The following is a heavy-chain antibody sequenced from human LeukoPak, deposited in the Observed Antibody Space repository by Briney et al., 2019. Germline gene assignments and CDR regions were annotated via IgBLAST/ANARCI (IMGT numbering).Heavy chain of an antibody. CDR2: LYSGGNT. J-gene: IGHJ3*02. CDR3: AKTRSTNPDAAFDS. D-gene: IGHD1-14*01. CDR1: GFTVSSNY. V-gene: IGHV3-53*01. Sequence: GGSLRLSCAASGFTVSSNYMSWVRQAPGKGLEWVSTLYSGGNTYYADSVKGRFTISRDNSKNTLYLQMNSLRAEDTAVYFCAKTRSTNPDAAFDSWGQGTTVTVSS.